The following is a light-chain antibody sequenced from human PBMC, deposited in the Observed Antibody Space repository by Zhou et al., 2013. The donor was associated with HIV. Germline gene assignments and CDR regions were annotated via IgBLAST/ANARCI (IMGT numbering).Light chain of an antibody. CDR2: KAS. V-gene: IGKV1-5*03. CDR1: QSVSSW. CDR3: QQCNSPYT. Sequence: DIQMTQSPSTLSASVGDRVTITCRASQSVSSWLAWYQQKPGKAPKLLISKASNLDTGVPSRFSGSGSGTEFTLTISSLQPDDFATYYCQQCNSPYTFGQGTKLEIK. J-gene: IGKJ2*01.